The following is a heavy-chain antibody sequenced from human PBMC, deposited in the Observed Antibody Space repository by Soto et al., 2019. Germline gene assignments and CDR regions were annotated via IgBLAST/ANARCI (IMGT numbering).Heavy chain of an antibody. D-gene: IGHD3-22*01. CDR3: ARQVRGYDSSGIPTNYYFYYYGMDV. J-gene: IGHJ6*02. V-gene: IGHV4-34*01. Sequence: QVQLQQWGAGLLKPSETLSLTCAVYGGSFSTYYWSWIRQPPGKGLEWIGEINHSASTNYNPSLKSRVTISVDPSKNQFSLKLSSVTAADTAVYYCARQVRGYDSSGIPTNYYFYYYGMDVWGQGTTVTVSS. CDR2: INHSAST. CDR1: GGSFSTYY.